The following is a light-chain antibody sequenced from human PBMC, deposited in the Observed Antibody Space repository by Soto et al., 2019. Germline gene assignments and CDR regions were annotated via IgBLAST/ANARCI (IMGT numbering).Light chain of an antibody. CDR3: QQYNHWPPFYIT. V-gene: IGKV3-15*01. CDR1: QSVSSN. CDR2: GAS. J-gene: IGKJ3*01. Sequence: EIVMTQSPATLSVSPGERATLSCRASQSVSSNLASYQQKPGQAPRLLIYGASTRATGIPARFSGSGSGTEFTLTISSLQAVDFAVYYGQQYNHWPPFYITFGPGTKVDIK.